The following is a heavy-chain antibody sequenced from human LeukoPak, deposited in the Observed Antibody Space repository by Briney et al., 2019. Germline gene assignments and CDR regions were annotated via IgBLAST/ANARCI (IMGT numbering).Heavy chain of an antibody. D-gene: IGHD6-13*01. J-gene: IGHJ4*02. Sequence: GGSLRLSCAASGFTFRSYGMHCVRQAPGKGLEWVAVISDDGSNKKYADSVKGRFTISRDNSNNTLFLQMNSLRAEDTAVYYCAKDRETTASGIFGYWGQGALVTVSS. CDR1: GFTFRSYG. V-gene: IGHV3-30*18. CDR3: AKDRETTASGIFGY. CDR2: ISDDGSNK.